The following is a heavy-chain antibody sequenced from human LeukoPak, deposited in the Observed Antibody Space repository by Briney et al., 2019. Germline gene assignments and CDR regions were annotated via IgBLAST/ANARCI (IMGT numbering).Heavy chain of an antibody. CDR2: ISGSGGST. D-gene: IGHD6-6*01. J-gene: IGHJ4*02. CDR1: GFTFSDHY. CDR3: AKGEGYSSSSRVDY. V-gene: IGHV3-23*01. Sequence: PGGSLRLSCVASGFTFSDHYVDWVRQAPGKGLEWVSAISGSGGSTYYADSVKGRFTISRDNSKNTLYLQMNSLRAEDTAVYYCAKGEGYSSSSRVDYWGQGTLVTVSS.